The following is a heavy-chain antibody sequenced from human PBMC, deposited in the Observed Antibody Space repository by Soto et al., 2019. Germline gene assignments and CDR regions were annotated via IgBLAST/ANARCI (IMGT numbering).Heavy chain of an antibody. CDR2: ISSSSSYI. Sequence: EVQLVESGGGLVKPGGSLRLSCAASGFTFSSYSMNWVRQAPGKGLEWVSSISSSSSYIYYADSVKGRFTISRDNAKNSLYLQMTSLREEDTAVDYCARHDYGDYGDGMDVWGQGTTVTVSS. CDR1: GFTFSSYS. J-gene: IGHJ6*02. V-gene: IGHV3-21*01. D-gene: IGHD4-17*01. CDR3: ARHDYGDYGDGMDV.